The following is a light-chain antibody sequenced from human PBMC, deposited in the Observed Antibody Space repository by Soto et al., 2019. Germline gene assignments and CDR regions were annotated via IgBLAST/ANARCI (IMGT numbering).Light chain of an antibody. CDR3: QQYDNWPRT. V-gene: IGKV3-15*01. CDR1: QSVRSN. J-gene: IGKJ1*01. CDR2: DAS. Sequence: EKVMTQSPATLSVSPGERATLSCRASQSVRSNLAWYQQKPGQTPRLLIYDASTRATGIPSRFSGSGSGTEFTLTISSLKSEDFAVYYCQQYDNWPRTFGQGTRVDFK.